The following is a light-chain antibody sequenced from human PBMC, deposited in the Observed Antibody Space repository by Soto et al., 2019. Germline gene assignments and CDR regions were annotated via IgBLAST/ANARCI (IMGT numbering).Light chain of an antibody. Sequence: QSVLTQPPSVSGSPGQRVTISCTGSSSNIGGGYDVHWYQQLPGKAPKLLIYGNSNRPSGVPDRFSGSKSGTSASLAITGLQAEDEADYYCQSYDSSMSVVVFGGGTQLTVL. CDR2: GNS. V-gene: IGLV1-40*01. J-gene: IGLJ2*01. CDR1: SSNIGGGYD. CDR3: QSYDSSMSVVV.